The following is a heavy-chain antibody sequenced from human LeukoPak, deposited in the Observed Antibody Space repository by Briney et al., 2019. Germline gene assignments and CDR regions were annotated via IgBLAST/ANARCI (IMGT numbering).Heavy chain of an antibody. CDR1: GFTFSSYG. CDR3: ARDCLAGSGSYPDY. J-gene: IGHJ4*02. Sequence: PGGSLRLSCAASGFTFSSYGMDWVRQAPGKGLEWVSYISSKTSTIYYADSVKGRFTISRDNAKKSLYLQMNSLRAEDTAVYYCARDCLAGSGSYPDYWGQGTLVTVSS. CDR2: ISSKTSTI. V-gene: IGHV3-48*01. D-gene: IGHD3-10*01.